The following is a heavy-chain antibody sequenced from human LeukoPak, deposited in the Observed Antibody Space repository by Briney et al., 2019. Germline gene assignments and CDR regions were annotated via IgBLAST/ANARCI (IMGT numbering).Heavy chain of an antibody. J-gene: IGHJ5*02. CDR2: ISGSGGST. CDR1: GFTFSSYA. CDR3: AKDGGSWGVCEWFDP. V-gene: IGHV3-23*01. D-gene: IGHD2-8*01. Sequence: GGSLRLSCAASGFTFSSYAMSWVRQAPGKGLEWVSAISGSGGSTYYADSVKGRFTISRDNSKNTLYLQMNSLRAEDTAVYYCAKDGGSWGVCEWFDPWGQGTLVTVSS.